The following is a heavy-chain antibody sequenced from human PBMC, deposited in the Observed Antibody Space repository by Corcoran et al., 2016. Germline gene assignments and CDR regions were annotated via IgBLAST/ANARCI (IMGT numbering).Heavy chain of an antibody. D-gene: IGHD2-8*01. CDR2: IYYSGST. Sequence: QLQLQESGPGLVKPSETLSLTCTVSGGSISSSSYYWGWIRQPPGKGLEWIGSIYYSGSTYYNPSLKSRVTISVDTSKNQFSLKLSSVTAAATAVYYCASTKVLDYYYYGMDVWGQGTTVTVSS. CDR3: ASTKVLDYYYYGMDV. CDR1: GGSISSSSYY. V-gene: IGHV4-39*07. J-gene: IGHJ6*02.